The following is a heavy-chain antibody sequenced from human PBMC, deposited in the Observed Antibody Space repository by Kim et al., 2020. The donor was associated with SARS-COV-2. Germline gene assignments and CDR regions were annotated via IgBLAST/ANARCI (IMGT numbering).Heavy chain of an antibody. CDR1: GFTFSSYA. D-gene: IGHD2-15*01. CDR3: AKDSARYCSGGSCYSWFDP. CDR2: IYSGGSSGGSST. V-gene: IGHV3-23*03. Sequence: GGSLRLSCAASGFTFSSYAMSWVRQAPGKGLEWVSVIYSGGSSGGSSTYYADSVKGRFTISRDNSKNTLYLQMNSLRAEDTAVYYCAKDSARYCSGGSCYSWFDPWGQGTLVTVSS. J-gene: IGHJ5*02.